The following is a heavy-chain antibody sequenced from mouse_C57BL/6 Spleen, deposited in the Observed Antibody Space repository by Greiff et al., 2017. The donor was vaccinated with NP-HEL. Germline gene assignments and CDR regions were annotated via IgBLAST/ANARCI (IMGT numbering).Heavy chain of an antibody. CDR2: INPGSGGT. CDR3: ARAVLGRGYFDY. D-gene: IGHD4-1*01. CDR1: VSAFPPYL. V-gene: IGHV1-54*01. Sequence: HLQPSFASLVRPGSSVPVSCKASVSAFPPYLLYWLQPMPGPGLDWIGVINPGSGGTNYNEKFKVKATLTADKSSSTAYMQLSSLTSEDSAVYFCARAVLGRGYFDYWGQGTTLTVSS. J-gene: IGHJ2*01.